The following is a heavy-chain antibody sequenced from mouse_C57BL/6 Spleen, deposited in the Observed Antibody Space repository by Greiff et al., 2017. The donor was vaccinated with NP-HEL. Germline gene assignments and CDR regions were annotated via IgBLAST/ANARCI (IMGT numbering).Heavy chain of an antibody. Sequence: QVQLQQSGPELVKPGASVKISCKASGYAFSSSWMNWVKQRPGKGLEWIGRIYPGDGDTNYNGKFKGKATLTADKSSSTAYMQLSSLTSEDSAVYFCAPYGNYPYYYAMDYWGQGTSVTVSS. CDR3: APYGNYPYYYAMDY. D-gene: IGHD2-1*01. CDR2: IYPGDGDT. CDR1: GYAFSSSW. V-gene: IGHV1-82*01. J-gene: IGHJ4*01.